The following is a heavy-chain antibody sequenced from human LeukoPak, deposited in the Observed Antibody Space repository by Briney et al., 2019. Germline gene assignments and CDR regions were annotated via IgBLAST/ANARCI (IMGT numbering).Heavy chain of an antibody. CDR1: GFTFSSYC. CDR3: AKDPLDCGGDCYSSSDY. V-gene: IGHV3-30*18. J-gene: IGHJ4*02. CDR2: ISYDGSNK. D-gene: IGHD2-21*02. Sequence: GGSLRLFCASSGFTFSSYCMHWVRQAPGKGLEWVAVISYDGSNKYYADSVKGRFTISRDNSKNTLYLQMISLRAEDTAVYYCAKDPLDCGGDCYSSSDYWGQGTLVTVSS.